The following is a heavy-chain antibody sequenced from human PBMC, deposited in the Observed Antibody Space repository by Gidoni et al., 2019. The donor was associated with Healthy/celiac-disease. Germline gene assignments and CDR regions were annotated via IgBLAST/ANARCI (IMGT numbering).Heavy chain of an antibody. D-gene: IGHD3-10*01. V-gene: IGHV3-64D*06. Sequence: EVQLVESGGGLVQPGGSLRLSGSASGFTFSRSAMHWVRQAPGKGLEYVSAIRSNGGSTYYADSVKGRFTISRDNSKNTLYLQMSSLRAEDTAVYYCVKGVAYYYGSGSPFDYWGQGTLVTVSS. CDR2: IRSNGGST. J-gene: IGHJ4*02. CDR1: GFTFSRSA. CDR3: VKGVAYYYGSGSPFDY.